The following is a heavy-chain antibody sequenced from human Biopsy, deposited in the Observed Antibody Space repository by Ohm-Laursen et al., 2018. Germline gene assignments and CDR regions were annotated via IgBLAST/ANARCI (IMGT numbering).Heavy chain of an antibody. CDR3: ARMPHFDY. CDR2: ISFTGGI. J-gene: IGHJ4*02. Sequence: SQTLSLTCTVSGGSISGYHCSWIRKSPGKGLEWLAYISFTGGITSNPSLNGRATLSLDTSKNQFSLRLIYVTAPDTAVYYCARMPHFDYWGQEILVTVSS. D-gene: IGHD2-2*01. V-gene: IGHV4-59*01. CDR1: GGSISGYH.